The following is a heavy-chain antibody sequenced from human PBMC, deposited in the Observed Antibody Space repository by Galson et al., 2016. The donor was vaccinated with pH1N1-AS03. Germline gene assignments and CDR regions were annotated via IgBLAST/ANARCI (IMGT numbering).Heavy chain of an antibody. V-gene: IGHV2-5*01. CDR3: AHGTHGFGDHNH. Sequence: PALVKPTQTLTLTCTFSGFSLTTPKEGVGWIRQPPGKALEWLALLYWNDDRRYSPSLRSRLTITKDASRNQVVLTMTNMDPVDTATYYCAHGTHGFGDHNHWGQGTLVTVS. J-gene: IGHJ5*02. CDR1: GFSLTTPKEG. D-gene: IGHD4-17*01. CDR2: LYWNDDR.